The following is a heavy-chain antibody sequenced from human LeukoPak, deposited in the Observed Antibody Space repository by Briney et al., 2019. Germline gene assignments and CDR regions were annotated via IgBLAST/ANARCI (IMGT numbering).Heavy chain of an antibody. CDR3: ARDRIAVAGTYHYFDY. D-gene: IGHD6-19*01. CDR1: GFTFSSYG. V-gene: IGHV3-33*01. Sequence: GRSLRLSCAASGFTFSSYGMHWVRQAPGKGLEWVAVIWYDGSNKYYADSVKGRFTISRDNSKNTLYLQMNSLRAEDTAVYYCARDRIAVAGTYHYFDYWGQGTLVTVSS. J-gene: IGHJ4*02. CDR2: IWYDGSNK.